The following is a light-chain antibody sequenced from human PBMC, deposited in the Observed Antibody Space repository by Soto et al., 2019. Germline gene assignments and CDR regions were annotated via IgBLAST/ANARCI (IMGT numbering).Light chain of an antibody. J-gene: IGKJ4*01. CDR2: DAS. Sequence: EIVLTQSPATLSLSPGERATLSCRASQSVSSYLAWYQQKRGQAPRLLIYDASNRATGIPARFSGSWSGTDFTLTISSLAPEDFAVYYWQQRSNWPRFIFGGGTKVESK. CDR1: QSVSSY. V-gene: IGKV3-11*01. CDR3: QQRSNWPRFI.